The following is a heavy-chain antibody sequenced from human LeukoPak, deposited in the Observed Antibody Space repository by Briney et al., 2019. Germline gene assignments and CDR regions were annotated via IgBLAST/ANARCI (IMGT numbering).Heavy chain of an antibody. CDR1: GFTFSSYG. Sequence: GGSLRLSCAASGFTFSSYGMHWVRQAPGKGLEWVAVIWYDGSNKYYADSVKGRFTISRDNAKNSLYLQMNSLRAEDTAVYYCARDGRAYYDFWSGYCGYWGQGTLVTVSS. V-gene: IGHV3-33*01. D-gene: IGHD3-3*01. J-gene: IGHJ4*02. CDR2: IWYDGSNK. CDR3: ARDGRAYYDFWSGYCGY.